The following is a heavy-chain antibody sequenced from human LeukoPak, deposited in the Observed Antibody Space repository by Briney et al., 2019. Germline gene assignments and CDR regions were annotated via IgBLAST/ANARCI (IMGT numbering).Heavy chain of an antibody. CDR2: IYLGRST. V-gene: IGHV3-53*01. D-gene: IGHD4-11*01. J-gene: IGHJ4*02. Sequence: PGGSLRLACAASGVTVSRNYMSWVRQAAGTWLDWLSVIYLGRSTYYADSVKRRFTISRDNSKNPLYLQMNSLRAQDTAVYYSARVETTIYWGQGPLVTVSS. CDR1: GVTVSRNY. CDR3: ARVETTIY.